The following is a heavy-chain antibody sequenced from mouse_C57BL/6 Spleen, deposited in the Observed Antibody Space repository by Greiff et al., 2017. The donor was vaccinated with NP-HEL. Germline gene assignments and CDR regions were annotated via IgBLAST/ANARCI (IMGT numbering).Heavy chain of an antibody. D-gene: IGHD2-4*01. CDR1: GYSITSGYY. V-gene: IGHV3-6*01. J-gene: IGHJ2*01. Sequence: VQLKESGPGLVKPSQSLSLTCSVTGYSITSGYYWNWIRQFPGNKLEWMGYISYDGSNNYNPSLKNRISITRDTSKNQFFLKLNSVTTEDTATYYCARCYYDYDRDYWGQGTTLTVSS. CDR3: ARCYYDYDRDY. CDR2: ISYDGSN.